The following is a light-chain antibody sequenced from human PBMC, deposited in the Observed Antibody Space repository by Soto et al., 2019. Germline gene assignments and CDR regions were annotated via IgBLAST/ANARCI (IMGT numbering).Light chain of an antibody. V-gene: IGKV3-20*01. CDR3: QQYGSSPWT. Sequence: PGERATVSCSASQNVNNNYLVWYQQRPGQAPGLLIHGASSRAAGVPDRVTGSGSGTDFTLTINRLEPEDFAVYYCQQYGSSPWTFGQGTKVDIK. J-gene: IGKJ1*01. CDR2: GAS. CDR1: QNVNNNY.